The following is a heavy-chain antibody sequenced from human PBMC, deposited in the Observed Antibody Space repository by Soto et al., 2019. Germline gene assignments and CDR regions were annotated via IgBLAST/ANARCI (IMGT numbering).Heavy chain of an antibody. CDR3: AREGNLEYSCSSSGYYYYSYGMDV. Sequence: PGESLKISCKGSGYSFTSYWISWVRQMPGKGLEWMGRIDPSDSYTNYSPSFQGHVTISADKSISTAYLQWSSLKDSDTAMYYCAREGNLEYSCSSSGYYYYSYGMDVWGQGTTVTVSS. J-gene: IGHJ6*02. D-gene: IGHD6-6*01. V-gene: IGHV5-10-1*01. CDR1: GYSFTSYW. CDR2: IDPSDSYT.